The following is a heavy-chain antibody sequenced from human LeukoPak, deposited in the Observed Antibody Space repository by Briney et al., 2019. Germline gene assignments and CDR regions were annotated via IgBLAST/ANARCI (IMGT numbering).Heavy chain of an antibody. CDR2: IYTSGST. Sequence: PSETLSLTCTVSGGSISSGSYYWSWIRQPAGKGLEWIGRIYTSGSTNYNPSLKSRVTISVDTSKNQFSLKLSSVTAADTAVYYCARLRLKDDAFDIWGQGTMVTVSS. CDR3: ARLRLKDDAFDI. CDR1: GGSISSGSYY. J-gene: IGHJ3*02. D-gene: IGHD4/OR15-4a*01. V-gene: IGHV4-61*02.